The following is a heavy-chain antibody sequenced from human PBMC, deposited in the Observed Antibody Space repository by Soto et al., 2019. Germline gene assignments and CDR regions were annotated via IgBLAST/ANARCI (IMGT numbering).Heavy chain of an antibody. V-gene: IGHV3-21*01. D-gene: IGHD4-17*01. CDR2: ISSSSSYI. Sequence: GGSLRLSCAASGFTFSSYSMNWVRQAPGKGLEWVSSISSSSSYIYYADSVKGRFTISRDNAKNSLYLQMNSLRAEDMAVYYCARDLPMTSDEYYFDYWGQGTLVTVSS. CDR1: GFTFSSYS. CDR3: ARDLPMTSDEYYFDY. J-gene: IGHJ4*02.